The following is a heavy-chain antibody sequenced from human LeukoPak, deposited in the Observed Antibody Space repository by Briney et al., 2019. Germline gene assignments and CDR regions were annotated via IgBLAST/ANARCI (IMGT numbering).Heavy chain of an antibody. D-gene: IGHD3-16*02. Sequence: PSQTLSLTCTVSGGSISSGGYYWSWIRQPPGKGLEWIGYIYHSGSTYYNPSLKSRVTISVDRSKNQFSLKLSSVTAADTAVYYCARDSGRLRLGELSPDFDYWGQGTLVTVSS. CDR1: GGSISSGGYY. CDR3: ARDSGRLRLGELSPDFDY. V-gene: IGHV4-30-2*01. J-gene: IGHJ4*02. CDR2: IYHSGST.